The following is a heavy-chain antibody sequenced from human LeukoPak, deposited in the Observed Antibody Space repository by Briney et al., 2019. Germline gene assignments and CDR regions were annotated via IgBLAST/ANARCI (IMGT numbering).Heavy chain of an antibody. J-gene: IGHJ4*02. Sequence: GASVKVSCKASGGTFSSYAISWVRQAPGQGLEWMGGIIPIFGTANYAQKFQGRVTITADESTSTAYMELSSLRSEDTAVYYCAPLQTRGEQDSSGYRNWGQGTLVTVSS. CDR1: GGTFSSYA. V-gene: IGHV1-69*13. D-gene: IGHD3-22*01. CDR2: IIPIFGTA. CDR3: APLQTRGEQDSSGYRN.